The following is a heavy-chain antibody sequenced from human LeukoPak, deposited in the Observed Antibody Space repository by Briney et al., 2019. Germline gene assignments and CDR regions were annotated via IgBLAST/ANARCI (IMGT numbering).Heavy chain of an antibody. D-gene: IGHD5-18*01. V-gene: IGHV3-23*01. CDR3: AKGGMEKTAKPYYFDY. CDR1: GFTFSSYA. J-gene: IGHJ4*02. CDR2: ISGSGGST. Sequence: PGGSLRLSCAASGFTFSSYAMSWVRQAPGKGLEWVSAISGSGGSTYYADSVKGRFTISRDNSKNTLYLQMNSLRAEDTAVYYCAKGGMEKTAKPYYFDYWGQGTLVTDSS.